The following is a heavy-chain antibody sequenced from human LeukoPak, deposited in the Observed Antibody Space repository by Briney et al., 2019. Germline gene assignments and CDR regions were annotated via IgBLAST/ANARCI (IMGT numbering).Heavy chain of an antibody. Sequence: GGSLRLSCAASGFTFSTYEMNWVRQAPGKGLECVSYISNIDNTIHYADSVKGRFTISRDNAQNSLYLQMSSLRAEDTAIYYCARVTDDYGDHYYGMDVWGQGTTVTVSS. CDR1: GFTFSTYE. J-gene: IGHJ6*02. CDR3: ARVTDDYGDHYYGMDV. D-gene: IGHD4-17*01. CDR2: ISNIDNTI. V-gene: IGHV3-48*03.